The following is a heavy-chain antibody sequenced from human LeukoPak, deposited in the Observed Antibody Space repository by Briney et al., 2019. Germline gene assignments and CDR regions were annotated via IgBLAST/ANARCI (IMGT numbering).Heavy chain of an antibody. V-gene: IGHV5-51*01. D-gene: IGHD3-10*01. CDR1: GYNFTTFW. J-gene: IGHJ3*02. Sequence: GESLKISCKTSGYNFTTFWIGWVRQMPGKGLEWMGIIYPGDSDTRYSPSFQGQVTISADKSISTAYLQWSSLKASDTAMYYCARRHYYGSGTPFDAFDIWGQGTMVTVSS. CDR3: ARRHYYGSGTPFDAFDI. CDR2: IYPGDSDT.